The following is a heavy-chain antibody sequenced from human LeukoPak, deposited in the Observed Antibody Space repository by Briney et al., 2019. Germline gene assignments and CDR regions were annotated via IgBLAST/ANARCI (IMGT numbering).Heavy chain of an antibody. CDR2: INHSGST. V-gene: IGHV4-34*01. J-gene: IGHJ4*02. CDR3: ARHDFWSGAFDY. Sequence: PSETLSLTCAVYGGSFSGYYWSWIRQPPGKGLEWIGEINHSGSTNYSPSLKSRVTISVDTSKNQFSLKLSSVTAADTAVYYCARHDFWSGAFDYWGQGTLVTVSS. D-gene: IGHD3-3*01. CDR1: GGSFSGYY.